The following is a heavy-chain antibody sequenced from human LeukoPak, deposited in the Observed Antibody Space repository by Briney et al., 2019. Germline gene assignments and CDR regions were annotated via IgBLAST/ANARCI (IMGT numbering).Heavy chain of an antibody. CDR3: AKGGKWDVTPFDY. CDR1: GVSVNSDY. V-gene: IGHV3-23*01. CDR2: ISGGGGST. D-gene: IGHD1-26*01. Sequence: GGSLRLSCAASGVSVNSDYMSWVRQAPGKGLEWVSTISGGGGSTYYADSVKGRFTISRDNSKNTLYLQVNSLRAEDTAVYYCAKGGKWDVTPFDYWGQGTLVTVSS. J-gene: IGHJ4*02.